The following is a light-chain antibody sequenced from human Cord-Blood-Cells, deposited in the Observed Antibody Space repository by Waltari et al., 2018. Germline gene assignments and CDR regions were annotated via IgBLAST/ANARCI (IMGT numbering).Light chain of an antibody. CDR3: SSYTSSSTWV. V-gene: IGLV2-14*03. CDR2: DVS. CDR1: SRAVGGFNH. Sequence: QSALTQPASVSGSPGQSITISCTGTSRAVGGFNHVPWYQQHPGKAPKLMIYDVSNRPSGVSNRFSGSKSGNTASLTISGLQAEDEADYYCSSYTSSSTWVFGGGTKLTVL. J-gene: IGLJ3*02.